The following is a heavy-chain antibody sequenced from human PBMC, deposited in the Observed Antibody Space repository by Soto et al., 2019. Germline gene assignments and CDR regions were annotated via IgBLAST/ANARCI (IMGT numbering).Heavy chain of an antibody. CDR2: IYWDDDK. Sequence: QITLKESGPTLVKPTQTLTLTCTFSGFSLSTSGVGVGWIRQPPGKALEWLALIYWDDDKRYSPSLKSRLTITKDTSKNQVVLTTPNMDHVDTATYYFAHQRHYGLYYYYYGMDVWGQGPTVTVSS. J-gene: IGHJ6*02. D-gene: IGHD3-10*01. CDR1: GFSLSTSGVG. CDR3: AHQRHYGLYYYYYGMDV. V-gene: IGHV2-5*02.